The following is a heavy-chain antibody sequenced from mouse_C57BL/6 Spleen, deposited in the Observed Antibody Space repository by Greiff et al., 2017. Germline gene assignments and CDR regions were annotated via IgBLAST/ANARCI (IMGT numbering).Heavy chain of an antibody. Sequence: ESGPGLVKPSQSLSLTCSVTGYSITSGYYWNWIRQFPGNKLEWMGYISYDGSNNYNPSLKNRISITRDTSKNQFFLKLNSVTTEDTATNYCASHYYGSLFDYWGQGTTLTVSS. CDR1: GYSITSGYY. CDR3: ASHYYGSLFDY. D-gene: IGHD1-1*01. J-gene: IGHJ2*01. CDR2: ISYDGSN. V-gene: IGHV3-6*01.